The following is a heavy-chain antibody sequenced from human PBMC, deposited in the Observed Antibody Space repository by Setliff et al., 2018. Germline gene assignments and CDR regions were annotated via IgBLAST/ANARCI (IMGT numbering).Heavy chain of an antibody. CDR3: AKEVMEMNLSGLDN. D-gene: IGHD1-26*01. Sequence: GGSLRLSCTASGFTFSDYGMHWVRQAPGKGLEWVAFIRHDGNNKYYSDSVRGRFTISRDNSKTTVFLQMKSLRPEDTAIYYCAKEVMEMNLSGLDNWGQGTLVTVSS. J-gene: IGHJ4*02. CDR1: GFTFSDYG. CDR2: IRHDGNNK. V-gene: IGHV3-30*02.